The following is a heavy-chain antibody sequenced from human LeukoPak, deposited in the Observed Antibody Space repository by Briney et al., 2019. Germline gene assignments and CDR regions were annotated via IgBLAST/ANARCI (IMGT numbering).Heavy chain of an antibody. D-gene: IGHD3-10*01. CDR2: IYTTGST. Sequence: SETLSLICTVSGGSISSHYWTWIRQPAGKGLEWIGRIYTTGSTNYNPSLNSRVTMSVDMSKNEFSLKLTSVTAADTAVYYCARGIRGWYDNWGQGTLVTVSS. V-gene: IGHV4-4*07. J-gene: IGHJ4*02. CDR1: GGSISSHY. CDR3: ARGIRGWYDN.